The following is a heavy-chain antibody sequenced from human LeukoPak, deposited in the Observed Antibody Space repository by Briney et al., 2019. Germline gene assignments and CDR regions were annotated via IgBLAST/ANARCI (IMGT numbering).Heavy chain of an antibody. D-gene: IGHD5-18*01. Sequence: GGSLRLSCAASGFTFSSYSMNWVRQAPGKGLEGVSSISSSSSYIYYADSVKGRFTISRDNAKNSLYLQMNSLRAEDTAVYYCARDGGYSYGAVNYWGQGTLVTVSS. V-gene: IGHV3-21*01. CDR3: ARDGGYSYGAVNY. J-gene: IGHJ4*02. CDR1: GFTFSSYS. CDR2: ISSSSSYI.